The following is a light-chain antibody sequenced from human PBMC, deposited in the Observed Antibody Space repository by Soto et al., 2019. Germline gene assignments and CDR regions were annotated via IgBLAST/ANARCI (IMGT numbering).Light chain of an antibody. CDR3: VAWDDNLSARV. V-gene: IGLV1-47*01. J-gene: IGLJ3*02. CDR2: MNN. CDR1: RSNIGSSI. Sequence: QSVLTQPPSLSGTPGQTVTISCFGSRSNIGSSIVHWCQQLPGAAPKHLIYMNNQRPSGIPDRFSGSKSGTSASLVISGLRSEDEADYYCVAWDDNLSARVFGGGTKLTVL.